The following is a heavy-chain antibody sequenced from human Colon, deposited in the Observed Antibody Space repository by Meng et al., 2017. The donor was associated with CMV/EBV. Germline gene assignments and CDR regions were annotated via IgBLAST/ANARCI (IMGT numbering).Heavy chain of an antibody. D-gene: IGHD3-16*01. Sequence: GGSLRLSCVDSGFTFNSYWMSWVRQAPGKGLEWVANIKQDGSEKYYVDSVKGRFTISRDNAKNSLYLQMNSLRAEDTAVYYCARDWGRSHSAYWGQGTLVTVS. V-gene: IGHV3-7*01. CDR1: GFTFNSYW. J-gene: IGHJ4*02. CDR2: IKQDGSEK. CDR3: ARDWGRSHSAY.